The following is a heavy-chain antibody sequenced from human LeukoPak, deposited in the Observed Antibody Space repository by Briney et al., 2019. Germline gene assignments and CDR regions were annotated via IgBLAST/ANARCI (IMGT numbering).Heavy chain of an antibody. V-gene: IGHV4-59*08. D-gene: IGHD3-10*01. CDR2: IYYSGST. CDR3: ARHVNSGWGGEFDY. CDR1: GGSISSYY. J-gene: IGHJ4*02. Sequence: SETLSLTCTVSGGSISSYYWSWIRQPPGKGLEWIGYIYYSGSTNYNPSLKSRVTISVDTSKNQFSLKLSSVTAADTAVYYCARHVNSGWGGEFDYWGQGTLVTVSS.